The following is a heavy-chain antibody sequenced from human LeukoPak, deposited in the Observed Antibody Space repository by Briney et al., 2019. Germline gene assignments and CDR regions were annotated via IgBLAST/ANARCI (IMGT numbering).Heavy chain of an antibody. V-gene: IGHV3-66*02. CDR3: ARDRGRYCSGGSCINDY. CDR2: MYTGGGR. J-gene: IGHJ4*02. D-gene: IGHD2-15*01. Sequence: GGSLRLSCAASGFSVSNYYMSWVRQPPGKGLEWVSVMYTGGGRYYGDSVKGRFTISRDNSKNTLYLQMNSLRAEDTAVYYCARDRGRYCSGGSCINDYWGQGTLVTVSS. CDR1: GFSVSNYY.